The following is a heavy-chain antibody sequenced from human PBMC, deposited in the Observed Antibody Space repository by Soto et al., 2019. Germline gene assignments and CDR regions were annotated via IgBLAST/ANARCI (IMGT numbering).Heavy chain of an antibody. Sequence: GGSLRLSCAASGFTFSSYAMSWVRQAPGKGLEWVSAISGSGGSTYYADSVKGRFTISRDNSKNTLYLQMNSLRAEDTAVYYCAKDRSERQALFTFGGVIANAPYWGQGTLVTVSS. J-gene: IGHJ4*02. CDR1: GFTFSSYA. D-gene: IGHD3-16*02. CDR3: AKDRSERQALFTFGGVIANAPY. CDR2: ISGSGGST. V-gene: IGHV3-23*01.